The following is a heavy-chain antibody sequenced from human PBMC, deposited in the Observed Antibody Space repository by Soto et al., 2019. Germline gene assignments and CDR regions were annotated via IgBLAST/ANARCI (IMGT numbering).Heavy chain of an antibody. D-gene: IGHD3-10*01. CDR3: AREPDYYASGLNNWFDP. Sequence: LRLSCAASGFTFSSYGTHWVRQAPGKGLEWVAVIWYDGSNKYYADSVKGRFTISRDNSKNTLYLQMNSLRAEDTAVYYCAREPDYYASGLNNWFDPWGQGPLVTV. CDR2: IWYDGSNK. V-gene: IGHV3-33*01. J-gene: IGHJ5*02. CDR1: GFTFSSYG.